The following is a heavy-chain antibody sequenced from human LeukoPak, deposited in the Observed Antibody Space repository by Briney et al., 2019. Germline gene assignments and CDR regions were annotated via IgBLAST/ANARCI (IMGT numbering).Heavy chain of an antibody. V-gene: IGHV3-48*03. J-gene: IGHJ4*02. D-gene: IGHD4-17*01. CDR1: AFSFSGYE. Sequence: GGSLRLSCTASAFSFSGYEMNWVRQAPGKGLEWVSYISSSGSTKYYADSVKGRFTISRDNAKNSLYLQMNSLRAEDTAVYYCVGDDYGDYVYWGQGTLVTVSS. CDR3: VGDDYGDYVY. CDR2: ISSSGSTK.